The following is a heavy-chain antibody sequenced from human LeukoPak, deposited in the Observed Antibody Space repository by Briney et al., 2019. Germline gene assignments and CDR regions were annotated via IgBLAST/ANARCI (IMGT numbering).Heavy chain of an antibody. V-gene: IGHV5-51*01. Sequence: GESLKISCKASGNNFSNYWIAWVRHMTGKGLEWMGIINPGDLDTRYSPSFQGQVTISADKSISTAYLRWRSLTASDTAIYFCAGSLSGSLRRPLDYWGEGTLVTVSS. CDR2: INPGDLDT. D-gene: IGHD1-26*01. CDR1: GNNFSNYW. J-gene: IGHJ4*02. CDR3: AGSLSGSLRRPLDY.